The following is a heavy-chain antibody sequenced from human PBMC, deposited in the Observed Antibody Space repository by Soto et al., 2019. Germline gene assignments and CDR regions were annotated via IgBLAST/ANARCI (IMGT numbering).Heavy chain of an antibody. CDR1: GFTFSSYA. D-gene: IGHD3-3*01. J-gene: IGHJ4*02. Sequence: EVQLLESGGGLVQPGGSLRLSCAASGFTFSSYAMSWVRQAPGKGLEWVSAISGSGGSTYYADSVKGRFTISRDNSKNTLYLQMNSLRAEDTAVYYCAKSMNYDLWSGYYTSNYLDYWGQGTLVTVSS. CDR2: ISGSGGST. CDR3: AKSMNYDLWSGYYTSNYLDY. V-gene: IGHV3-23*01.